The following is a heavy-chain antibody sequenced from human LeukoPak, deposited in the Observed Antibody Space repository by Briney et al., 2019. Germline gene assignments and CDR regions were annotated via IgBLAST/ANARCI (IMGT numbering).Heavy chain of an antibody. J-gene: IGHJ4*02. CDR2: IYYSGST. CDR3: ARHSPVAPLDY. Sequence: PSETLSLTCAVYGGSFSGSYWGWIRQPPGKGLEWIGSIYYSGSTYYNPSLKSRVTISVDTSKNQFSLKLSSVTAADTAVYYCARHSPVAPLDYWGQGTLVTVSS. D-gene: IGHD6-19*01. CDR1: GGSFSGSY. V-gene: IGHV4-39*01.